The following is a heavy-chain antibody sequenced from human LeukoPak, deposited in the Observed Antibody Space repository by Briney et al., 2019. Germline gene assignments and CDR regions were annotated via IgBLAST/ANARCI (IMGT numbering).Heavy chain of an antibody. CDR3: ARIGYYYDSSGYTGRYYYYYYMDV. Sequence: SETLSLTCTVYGGSISSYYWSWIRQPAGKGLEWIGRIYTSGSTNYNPSLKSRVTISVDKSKNQFSLKLSSVTAADTAVYYCARIGYYYDSSGYTGRYYYYYYMDVWGKGTTVTVSS. V-gene: IGHV4-4*07. CDR1: GGSISSYY. J-gene: IGHJ6*03. D-gene: IGHD3-22*01. CDR2: IYTSGST.